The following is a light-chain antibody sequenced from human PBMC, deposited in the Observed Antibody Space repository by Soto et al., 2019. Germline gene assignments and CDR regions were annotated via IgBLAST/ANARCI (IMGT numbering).Light chain of an antibody. CDR1: QSLLHSNGYNY. Sequence: DLVMTQSPLSLPVTPGEPASISCRSSQSLLHSNGYNYLVWYLQKPGQSPQLLNYLGCDRASGVTERFSGSGSGTDFTLKISRVEAEDVGVYYCMQALQTPWTFGQGTKVEIK. J-gene: IGKJ1*01. CDR3: MQALQTPWT. CDR2: LGC. V-gene: IGKV2-28*01.